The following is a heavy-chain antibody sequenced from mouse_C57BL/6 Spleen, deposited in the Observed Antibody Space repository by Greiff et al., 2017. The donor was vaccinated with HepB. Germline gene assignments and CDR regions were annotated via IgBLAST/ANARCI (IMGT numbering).Heavy chain of an antibody. CDR1: GFTFSDYG. V-gene: IGHV5-17*01. J-gene: IGHJ3*01. Sequence: EVKLVESGGGLVKPGGSLKLSCAASGFTFSDYGMHWVRQAPEKGLEWVAYISSGSSTIYYADTVKGRFTISRDNAKNTLFLQMTSLRSEATAMYYCAREGAGYVFAYWGQGTLVTVSA. CDR3: AREGAGYVFAY. D-gene: IGHD3-2*02. CDR2: ISSGSSTI.